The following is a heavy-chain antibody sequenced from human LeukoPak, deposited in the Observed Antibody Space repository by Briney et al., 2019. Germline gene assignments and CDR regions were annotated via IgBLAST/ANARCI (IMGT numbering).Heavy chain of an antibody. CDR1: GFTFSSYA. Sequence: GRSLRLSCAASGFTFSSYAMHWVRQAPGKGLEWVSGISWNSGSIGYADSVKGRFTISRDNAKNSLYLQMNSLRAEDTALYYCAKDHFDYYGSGSYSAFDYWGQGTLVTVSS. D-gene: IGHD3-10*01. J-gene: IGHJ4*02. CDR3: AKDHFDYYGSGSYSAFDY. V-gene: IGHV3-9*01. CDR2: ISWNSGSI.